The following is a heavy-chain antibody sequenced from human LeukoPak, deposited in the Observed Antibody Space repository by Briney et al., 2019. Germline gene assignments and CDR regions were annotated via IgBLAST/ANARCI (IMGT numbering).Heavy chain of an antibody. J-gene: IGHJ4*02. CDR1: GFTFSSYW. Sequence: GGSLRLSCAASGFTFSSYWMSWVRQAPGKGLEWVSYISSSSSTIYYADSVQGRFTISRDNSKNTLYLELNSLRAEDAAVYFCAMAVIGSGWTLDYWGQGTLVTVS. D-gene: IGHD6-19*01. CDR3: AMAVIGSGWTLDY. CDR2: ISSSSSTI. V-gene: IGHV3-48*04.